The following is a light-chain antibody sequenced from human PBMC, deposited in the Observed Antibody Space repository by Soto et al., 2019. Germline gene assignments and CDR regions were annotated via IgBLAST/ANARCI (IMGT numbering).Light chain of an antibody. Sequence: EIVMTQSPTTLFVSPGHRPTLYCRASQSVSRNLAWYQQKPGQAPRLLSYGASNRAAGIPDRFSGRGSGTDFTLTISRLEPEDFAVYYCHQYNSSRRTFGQGTKVDIK. CDR2: GAS. CDR3: HQYNSSRRT. CDR1: QSVSRN. V-gene: IGKV3D-15*01. J-gene: IGKJ1*01.